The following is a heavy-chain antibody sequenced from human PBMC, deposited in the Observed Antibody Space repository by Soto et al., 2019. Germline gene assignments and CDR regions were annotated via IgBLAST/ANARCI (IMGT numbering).Heavy chain of an antibody. CDR3: AIYSSGNYYYYGMDV. J-gene: IGHJ6*02. Sequence: QVQLQQWGAGLLKPSETLSLTCAVYGGSFSGYYWSWIRQPPGKGLEWIGEINHSGSTNYNPSLKSRVTISVDTSKNQFSLKLSSVTAADTAVYYCAIYSSGNYYYYGMDVWGQGTTVTVSS. CDR1: GGSFSGYY. V-gene: IGHV4-34*01. CDR2: INHSGST. D-gene: IGHD6-25*01.